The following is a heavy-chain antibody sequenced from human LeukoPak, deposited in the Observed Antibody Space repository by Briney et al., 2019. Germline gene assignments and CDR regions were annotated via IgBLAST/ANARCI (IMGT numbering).Heavy chain of an antibody. Sequence: GGSLRLSCGASGFILSSYGMHWVRQAPGKGREWVAVISYDGSNKYYADSVEGRFTISRDNSKNTLYLQMNSLRAEDTAVYYCAKDKMFYYDSSGYYPDAFDIWGQGTMVTVSS. J-gene: IGHJ3*02. D-gene: IGHD3-22*01. CDR3: AKDKMFYYDSSGYYPDAFDI. CDR1: GFILSSYG. CDR2: ISYDGSNK. V-gene: IGHV3-30*18.